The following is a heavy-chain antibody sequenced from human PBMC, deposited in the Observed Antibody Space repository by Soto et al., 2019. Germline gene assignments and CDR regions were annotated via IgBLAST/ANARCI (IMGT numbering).Heavy chain of an antibody. Sequence: SETLSLTCTVSGDSITSSSHYWGWIRQPPGKGLECIANIYYDGNTYYNTSLKSRVTISVDTSKNQFSLKLSSVTAADTAVYYCARVTEIYVGYFDPWGQGILVT. CDR2: IYYDGNT. J-gene: IGHJ5*02. V-gene: IGHV4-39*07. CDR3: ARVTEIYVGYFDP. CDR1: GDSITSSSHY. D-gene: IGHD2-21*01.